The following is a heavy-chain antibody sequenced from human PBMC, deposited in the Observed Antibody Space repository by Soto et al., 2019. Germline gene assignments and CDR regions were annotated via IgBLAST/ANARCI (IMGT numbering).Heavy chain of an antibody. CDR2: IKQDGSQK. CDR3: ARGDYYDTSGPFSDAFDI. Sequence: GESLKISCKGSGYSFTSYWMSWVRQAPGKGLEWVANIKQDGSQKWYVDSVKGRFTISRDNAKNSLYLQMNSLRVEDTAVYYCARGDYYDTSGPFSDAFDIWGRGTMVTVSS. V-gene: IGHV3-7*04. J-gene: IGHJ3*02. CDR1: GYSFTSYW. D-gene: IGHD3-22*01.